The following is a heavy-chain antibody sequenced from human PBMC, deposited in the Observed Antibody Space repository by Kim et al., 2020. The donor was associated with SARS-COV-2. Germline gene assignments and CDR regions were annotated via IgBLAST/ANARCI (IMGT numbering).Heavy chain of an antibody. CDR1: GGSISSYY. D-gene: IGHD6-13*01. CDR2: IYYSGST. V-gene: IGHV4-59*08. CDR3: ARRRSSWTHIDY. Sequence: SETLSLTCTVSGGSISSYYWSWIRQPPGKGLEWIGYIYYSGSTNYNPSLKSRVTISVDTSKNQFSLKLSSVTAADTAVYYCARRRSSWTHIDYWGQGTLVTVSS. J-gene: IGHJ4*02.